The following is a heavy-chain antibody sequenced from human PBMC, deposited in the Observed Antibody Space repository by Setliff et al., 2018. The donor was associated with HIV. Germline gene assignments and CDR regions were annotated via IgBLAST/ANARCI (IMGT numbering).Heavy chain of an antibody. CDR3: ATGSYSSVWYGLDY. Sequence: PGGSLRLSCRASGFSFGDNAMSWVRQAPGKGLEWVGFKATRTYGETTDYADSVKGRFTTSRDNAKKSLYLLMDSLRVEDTAVYYCATGSYSSVWYGLDYWGRGTLVTVSS. V-gene: IGHV3-49*04. CDR1: GFSFGDNA. D-gene: IGHD6-19*01. CDR2: KATRTYGETT. J-gene: IGHJ4*02.